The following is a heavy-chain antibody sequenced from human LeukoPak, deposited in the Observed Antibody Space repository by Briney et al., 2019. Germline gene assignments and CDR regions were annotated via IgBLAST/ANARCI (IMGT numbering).Heavy chain of an antibody. CDR3: ARALYCSGGGCNRFDP. Sequence: KPSETLSLTCTVSGASISSYYWSWIRQPPGKGLEWIGYIYYSGSTSYNPSLKNRVTISVDTSKNQFSLKVSSVTAADTAVYYCARALYCSGGGCNRFDPWGQGTLVTVSS. V-gene: IGHV4-59*01. CDR2: IYYSGST. J-gene: IGHJ5*02. D-gene: IGHD2-15*01. CDR1: GASISSYY.